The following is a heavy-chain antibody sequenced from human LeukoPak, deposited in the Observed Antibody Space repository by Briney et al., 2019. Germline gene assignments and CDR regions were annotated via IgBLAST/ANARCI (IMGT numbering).Heavy chain of an antibody. D-gene: IGHD5-12*01. CDR2: IRYDGSNK. CDR3: ARVGGVATIPQARGSFDY. V-gene: IGHV3-30*02. Sequence: GGSLRLSCAASGFTFSSYVMHWDRQSPGKGLEWVAFIRYDGSNKYYADSVKGRFTNSRDNSKNIVYLQMNSLRAEDTAVYYCARVGGVATIPQARGSFDYWGQGTLVTVSS. CDR1: GFTFSSYV. J-gene: IGHJ4*02.